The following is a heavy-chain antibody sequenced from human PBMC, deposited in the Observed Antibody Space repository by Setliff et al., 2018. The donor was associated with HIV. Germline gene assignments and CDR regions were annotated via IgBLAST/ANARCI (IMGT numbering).Heavy chain of an antibody. CDR1: GGSISSNW. V-gene: IGHV4-4*02. J-gene: IGHJ6*03. Sequence: SETLSLTCAVSGGSISSNWWSWVRQPPGKGLEWIGEINHSGSTNYNLSLKSRVTISVDTSKNQFSLKLSSVTAADTAVYYCNIYYYYYMDVWGKGTTVTVSS. CDR2: INHSGST. CDR3: NIYYYYYMDV.